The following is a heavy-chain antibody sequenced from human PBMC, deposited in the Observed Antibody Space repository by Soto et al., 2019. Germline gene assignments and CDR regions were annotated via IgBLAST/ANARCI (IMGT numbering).Heavy chain of an antibody. CDR1: GYTFTSYH. CDR3: GRGVPGSYEFDY. J-gene: IGHJ4*02. D-gene: IGHD3-10*01. CDR2: ISPGGGST. Sequence: QVQLVQSGAEVKKPGASVKVSCKASGYTFTSYHMHWVRQAPGQGLEWMGIISPGGGSTSYAQKFQGRVTITRDTSTSTVYMELSSLRSEDTAVYYCGRGVPGSYEFDYWGQGTLVTVSS. V-gene: IGHV1-46*03.